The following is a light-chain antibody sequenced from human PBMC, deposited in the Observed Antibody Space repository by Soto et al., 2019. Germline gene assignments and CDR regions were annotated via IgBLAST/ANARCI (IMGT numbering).Light chain of an antibody. Sequence: QSVLTQPPSASGAPGQRVTISCSGSTSNIGSNYVYWYQQLPGTAPKLLMYRNNRPSGVPDRFSASKSGTSASLAISGLRSEDECDYDCAAWDYSLSAVVFGGGTKLTVL. CDR3: AAWDYSLSAVV. V-gene: IGLV1-47*01. CDR1: TSNIGSNY. J-gene: IGLJ2*01. CDR2: RN.